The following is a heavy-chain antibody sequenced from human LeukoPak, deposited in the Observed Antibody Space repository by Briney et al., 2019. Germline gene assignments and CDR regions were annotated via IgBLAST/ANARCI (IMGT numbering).Heavy chain of an antibody. D-gene: IGHD3-3*01. V-gene: IGHV4-39*02. CDR2: IYYSGST. CDR1: GGSISSSSYY. CDR3: ARDQRLYDYWSGLPDL. Sequence: SETLSLTCTVSGGSISSSSYYWGWIRQPPGKGLEWIGSIYYSGSTYHNPSLKSRVTISVDTSKNQFSLKLSSVTAADTAVYYCARDQRLYDYWSGLPDLWGQGTMVTVSS. J-gene: IGHJ3*01.